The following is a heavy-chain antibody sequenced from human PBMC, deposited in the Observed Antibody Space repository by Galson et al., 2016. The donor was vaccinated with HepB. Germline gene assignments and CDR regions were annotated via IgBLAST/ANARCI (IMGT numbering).Heavy chain of an antibody. J-gene: IGHJ4*02. V-gene: IGHV3-64D*06. CDR2: MSSNGGTT. CDR1: GFTFSGYA. Sequence: SLRLSCAASGFTFSGYAMHWVRQAPGRGLESVSAMSSNGGTTYYADSVKGRFTISRDNSKNTLYLQMRSLRAEDTAVYYCVKDSFYSSGSGSDLVYWGQGTLVTVSS. CDR3: VKDSFYSSGSGSDLVY. D-gene: IGHD3-10*01.